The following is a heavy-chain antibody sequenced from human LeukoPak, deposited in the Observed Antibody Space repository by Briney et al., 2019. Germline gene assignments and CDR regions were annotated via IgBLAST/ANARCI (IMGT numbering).Heavy chain of an antibody. CDR1: GNTFTDYY. D-gene: IGHD2-21*02. CDR3: ARASYCGGGCYYYFDY. V-gene: IGHV1-2*02. Sequence: ASVTVSCKASGNTFTDYYMHWVRQAPGQGREWMGWISPNSGVTNYAQKFQGRVTMTRDTSISTAYMELSRLSSDDTAVYYCARASYCGGGCYYYFDYWGQGTLVTVSS. J-gene: IGHJ4*02. CDR2: ISPNSGVT.